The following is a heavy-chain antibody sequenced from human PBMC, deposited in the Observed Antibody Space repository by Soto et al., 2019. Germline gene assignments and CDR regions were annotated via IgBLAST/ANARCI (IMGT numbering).Heavy chain of an antibody. Sequence: GESLKISCKASGYTFTRYWIGWVRQMPGKGLEWMGIIYPADSDTRYSPSFQGQVNISVDKSINTAYLQWSSLKASDTATYYCALRVLMVPTGYYALDVWGQGTTVTVSS. D-gene: IGHD2-8*01. V-gene: IGHV5-51*01. CDR3: ALRVLMVPTGYYALDV. J-gene: IGHJ6*02. CDR2: IYPADSDT. CDR1: GYTFTRYW.